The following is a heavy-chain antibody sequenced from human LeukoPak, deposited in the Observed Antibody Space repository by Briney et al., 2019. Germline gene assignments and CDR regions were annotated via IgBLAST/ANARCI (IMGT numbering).Heavy chain of an antibody. Sequence: GGSLRLSCAASGFTFSSYEMKWVRQAPGKGLEWVSYISSSGSTIYYADSVKGRFTISRDNAKNSLYLQMNSLRAEDTAVYYCARRPLGDYGEYYFDYWGQGTLVTVSS. D-gene: IGHD4-17*01. V-gene: IGHV3-48*03. CDR3: ARRPLGDYGEYYFDY. CDR1: GFTFSSYE. CDR2: ISSSGSTI. J-gene: IGHJ4*02.